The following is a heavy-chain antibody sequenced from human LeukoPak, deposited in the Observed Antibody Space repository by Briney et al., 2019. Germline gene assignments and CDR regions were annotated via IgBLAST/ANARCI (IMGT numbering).Heavy chain of an antibody. Sequence: GGSLRLSCAASGFTFSSYDMHWVRQATGEGLEWVSAIGTAGDTYYPGSVKGRFTISRENAKNSLYLQMNSLRAGDTAVYYCARDSSRRGAFDYWGQGTLVTVSS. CDR1: GFTFSSYD. CDR2: IGTAGDT. J-gene: IGHJ4*02. D-gene: IGHD3-10*01. V-gene: IGHV3-13*01. CDR3: ARDSSRRGAFDY.